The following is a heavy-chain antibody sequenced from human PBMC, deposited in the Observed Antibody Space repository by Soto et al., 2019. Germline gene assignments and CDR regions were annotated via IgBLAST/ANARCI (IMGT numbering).Heavy chain of an antibody. D-gene: IGHD1-1*01. CDR2: INAGNGNT. V-gene: IGHV1-3*01. J-gene: IGHJ5*02. CDR3: ARERRTTGTTHPSWFDP. Sequence: ASVKVSCKASGYTFTSYAMHWVRQAPGQRLEWMGWINAGNGNTKYSQKFQGRVTITRDTSASTACMELSSLRSEDTAVYYCARERRTTGTTHPSWFDPWGQGTLVTVSS. CDR1: GYTFTSYA.